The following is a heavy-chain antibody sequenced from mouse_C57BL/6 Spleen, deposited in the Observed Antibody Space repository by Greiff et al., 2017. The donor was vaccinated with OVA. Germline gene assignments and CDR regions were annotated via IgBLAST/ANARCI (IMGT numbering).Heavy chain of an antibody. Sequence: VQLQQPGAELVKPGASVKLSCKASGYTFTNYWMHWVKQRPGQGLEWIGMIHPNSGSTNYNEKFKSKATLTVDKSSSTAYMQLSSLTSEDSAVYYCAREVEDYYGSSYWYFDVWGTGTTVTVSS. V-gene: IGHV1-64*01. D-gene: IGHD1-1*01. CDR3: AREVEDYYGSSYWYFDV. CDR2: IHPNSGST. J-gene: IGHJ1*03. CDR1: GYTFTNYW.